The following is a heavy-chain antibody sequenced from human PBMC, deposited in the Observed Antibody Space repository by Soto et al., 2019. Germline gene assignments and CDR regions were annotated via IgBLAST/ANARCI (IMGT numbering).Heavy chain of an antibody. J-gene: IGHJ6*03. CDR2: IYYSGST. CDR1: GGSISSYY. Sequence: SETLSLTCTVSGGSISSYYWSWIRQTPGKGLEWIGYIYYSGSTNYNPSLKSRVTISVDTSKNQFSLKLSSVTAAETAVYYCARIAVAEPPYYYYYMDVWGKGTTVTVSS. D-gene: IGHD6-19*01. CDR3: ARIAVAEPPYYYYYMDV. V-gene: IGHV4-59*08.